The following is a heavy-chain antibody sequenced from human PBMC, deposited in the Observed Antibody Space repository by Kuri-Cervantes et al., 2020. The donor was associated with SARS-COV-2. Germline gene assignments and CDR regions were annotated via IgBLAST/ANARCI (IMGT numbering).Heavy chain of an antibody. CDR1: GGSISSGDYY. CDR2: IYYSGST. Sequence: SETLSLTCTVSGGSISSGDYYWSWIRQPPGKGLEWIGYIYYSGSTNYNPSLKSRVTISVDTSKNQFSLKLSSVTAADTAVYYCATITMVRGVMDYWGQGTLVTVSS. V-gene: IGHV4-61*08. J-gene: IGHJ4*02. CDR3: ATITMVRGVMDY. D-gene: IGHD3-10*01.